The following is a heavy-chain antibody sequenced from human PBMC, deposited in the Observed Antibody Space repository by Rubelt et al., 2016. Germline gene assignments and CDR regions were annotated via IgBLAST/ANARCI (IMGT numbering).Heavy chain of an antibody. Sequence: QVQLVESGGGVVQPGRSLRLSCAASGFTFSSYAMHWVRQAPGKGLEWVAVISYDGSNKYYADSVKGRFNISRDKSKNTLYLQMNGRVGEDTAVYYCAREVAVPGKTLEYWGQGTLVTVSS. J-gene: IGHJ4*02. CDR2: ISYDGSNK. CDR3: AREVAVPGKTLEY. V-gene: IGHV3-30*04. D-gene: IGHD6-19*01. CDR1: GFTFSSYA.